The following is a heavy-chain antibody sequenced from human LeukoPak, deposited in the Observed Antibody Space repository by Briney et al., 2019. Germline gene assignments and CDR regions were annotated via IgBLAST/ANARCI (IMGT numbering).Heavy chain of an antibody. CDR1: GFSLSTSGMC. CDR3: ARIRVGSSSSGDYYYYYMDV. D-gene: IGHD6-6*01. J-gene: IGHJ6*03. V-gene: IGHV2-70*11. Sequence: SGPALVKPTQTLTLTCTFSGFSLSTSGMCVSWIRQPPGKALEWLARIDWDDDKYYSTSLKTRLTISKDTSKNQVVLTMTNMDPVDTAAYYCARIRVGSSSSGDYYYYYMDVWGKGTTVTVSS. CDR2: IDWDDDK.